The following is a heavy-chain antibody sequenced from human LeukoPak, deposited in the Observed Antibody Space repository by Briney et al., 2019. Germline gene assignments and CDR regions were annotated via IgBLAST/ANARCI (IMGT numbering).Heavy chain of an antibody. CDR3: ARVIGSSWYDYFDY. D-gene: IGHD6-13*01. CDR2: VYYSGST. V-gene: IGHV4-39*01. J-gene: IGHJ4*02. Sequence: SETLSLTCTVSGGSISSSNYYWGWIRQPPGKGLEWIGSVYYSGSTDYNPSLKSRVTISVDTSKNQFSLKLSSVTAADTAVYYCARVIGSSWYDYFDYWGQGTLVTVSS. CDR1: GGSISSSNYY.